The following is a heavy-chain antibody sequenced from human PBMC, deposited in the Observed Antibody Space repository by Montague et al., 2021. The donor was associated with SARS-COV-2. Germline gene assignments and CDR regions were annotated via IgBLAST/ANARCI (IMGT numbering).Heavy chain of an antibody. CDR1: GGSIRSSSYY. J-gene: IGHJ4*02. Sequence: SETRSLTCTVSGGSIRSSSYYWGWIRQPPGKGLEWIGSIYYSGGIDYNASLKSRVTMSLDTSKIQLSLKLSSVTAADTAVYYCARQYIGYNRRFDYWGQGALVTVSP. D-gene: IGHD5-12*01. CDR3: ARQYIGYNRRFDY. V-gene: IGHV4-39*07. CDR2: IYYSGGI.